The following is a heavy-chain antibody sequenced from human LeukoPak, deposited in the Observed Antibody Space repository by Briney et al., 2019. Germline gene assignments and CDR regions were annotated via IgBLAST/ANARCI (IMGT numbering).Heavy chain of an antibody. CDR1: GFTFDDYG. D-gene: IGHD3-22*01. J-gene: IGHJ4*02. CDR2: INWNGGST. Sequence: GGSLRLSCAASGFTFDDYGMSWVRRAPGKGLEWVSGINWNGGSTGYADSVKGRFTISRDNAKNSLYLQMNSLRAEDTALYYCARDGYYDSSGYYSIDYWGQGTLVTVSS. CDR3: ARDGYYDSSGYYSIDY. V-gene: IGHV3-20*04.